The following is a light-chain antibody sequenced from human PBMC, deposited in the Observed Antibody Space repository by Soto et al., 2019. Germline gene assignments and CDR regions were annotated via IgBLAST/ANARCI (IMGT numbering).Light chain of an antibody. CDR2: GAS. CDR3: QQYNDAKT. J-gene: IGKJ1*01. CDR1: QSVNIK. Sequence: EIVMTQSPATLSVSPGERATLSCRASQSVNIKLAWYQQKFGQAPRLLIYGASTRAAGVPARFSGSGSGTEITLTISSLQSEDSAVYYCQQYNDAKTFGQGTKVEIK. V-gene: IGKV3-15*01.